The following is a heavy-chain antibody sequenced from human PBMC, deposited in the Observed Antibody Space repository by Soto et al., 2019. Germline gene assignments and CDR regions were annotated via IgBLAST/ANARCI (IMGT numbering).Heavy chain of an antibody. CDR3: ARDRMAADATEVAFDF. CDR2: IYFRGTT. J-gene: IGHJ3*01. D-gene: IGHD6-13*01. Sequence: PSETLSLTCTVSGGSISSYYWIWIRQPPGKGLEWIGYIYFRGTTNYNPSLKSRVTISVDTSKNQFSLRLSSVTAADTAVYYCARDRMAADATEVAFDFWGQGTMVTVSS. CDR1: GGSISSYY. V-gene: IGHV4-59*01.